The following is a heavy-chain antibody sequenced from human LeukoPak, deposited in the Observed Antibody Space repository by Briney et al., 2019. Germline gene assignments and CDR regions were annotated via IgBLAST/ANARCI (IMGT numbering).Heavy chain of an antibody. CDR3: ARDIVVVPAAIRYDAFDI. J-gene: IGHJ3*02. CDR1: GFTFSSYW. CDR2: IKQDGSEK. Sequence: GGSLRLSCAASGFTFSSYWMSWVRQAPGKGLEWVADIKQDGSEKYYVDSVKGRFTISRDNAKNSLYLQMNSLRAEDTAVYYCARDIVVVPAAIRYDAFDIWGQGTMVTVSS. V-gene: IGHV3-7*01. D-gene: IGHD2-2*02.